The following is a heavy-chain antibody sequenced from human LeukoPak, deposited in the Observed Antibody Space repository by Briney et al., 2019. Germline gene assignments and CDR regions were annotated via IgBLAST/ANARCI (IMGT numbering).Heavy chain of an antibody. CDR1: GFIFSNYG. CDR3: ARAQGEQWLNY. Sequence: GGSLRLSCAASGFIFSNYGVHWVRQAPGKGLEWVALIRYDGSNEYYADSVKGRFTISRDNSKNTLYLQMNSLRAEDTAVYYCARAQGEQWLNYWGQGTLVTVSS. D-gene: IGHD6-19*01. V-gene: IGHV3-33*01. CDR2: IRYDGSNE. J-gene: IGHJ4*02.